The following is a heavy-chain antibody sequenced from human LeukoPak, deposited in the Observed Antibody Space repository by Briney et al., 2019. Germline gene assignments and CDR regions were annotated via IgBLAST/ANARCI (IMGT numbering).Heavy chain of an antibody. CDR2: IKQDGSEK. Sequence: GGSLRLSCAASGFTFSSYWVSWVRQAPGKGLEWVANIKQDGSEKYYVDSVKGRFTISRDNAKNSLYLQMNSLRAEDTAVYYCARDSGSSWYRGAFDIWGQGTMVTVSS. J-gene: IGHJ3*02. CDR1: GFTFSSYW. D-gene: IGHD6-13*01. V-gene: IGHV3-7*01. CDR3: ARDSGSSWYRGAFDI.